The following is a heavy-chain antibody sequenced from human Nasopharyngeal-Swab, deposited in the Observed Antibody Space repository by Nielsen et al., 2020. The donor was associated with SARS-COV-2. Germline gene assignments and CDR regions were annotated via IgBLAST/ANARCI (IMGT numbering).Heavy chain of an antibody. D-gene: IGHD3-10*01. CDR2: ISKSGSET. V-gene: IGHV3-11*01. CDR3: AREKGHQVLFDFYYHGLDV. Sequence: RQAPGKGLEWVSYISKSGSETDSADSVRGRFSISRDNANNFLYLHMNSLRVEDTAVYFCAREKGHQVLFDFYYHGLDVWGHGTAVTVSS. J-gene: IGHJ6*02.